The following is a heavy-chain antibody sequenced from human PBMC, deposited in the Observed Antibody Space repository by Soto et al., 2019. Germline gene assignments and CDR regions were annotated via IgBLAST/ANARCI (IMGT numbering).Heavy chain of an antibody. CDR1: GGPIKTGDYY. Sequence: NPSETLSLTCNVSGGPIKTGDYYWNWIRQPPGKGLEWIGYVFYSGATNYSPSLKSRAAISMDTSKNQFSLSLTSVTAADTAVYYCARAGFSYGHLLFWGPGMRVTVSS. V-gene: IGHV4-30-4*01. CDR2: VFYSGAT. CDR3: ARAGFSYGHLLF. D-gene: IGHD3-10*01. J-gene: IGHJ4*02.